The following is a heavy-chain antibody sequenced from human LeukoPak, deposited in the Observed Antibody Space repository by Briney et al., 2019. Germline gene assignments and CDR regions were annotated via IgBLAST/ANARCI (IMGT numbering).Heavy chain of an antibody. CDR2: IYYSGST. V-gene: IGHV4-38-2*02. CDR1: GYSISSGYY. Sequence: SETLSLTCTVSGYSISSGYYWGWIRQPPGKGLEWIGSIYYSGSTFYNPSLKSRVTISVDTSKNQFSLKLSSVTAADTAVYYCARAYGGNSQYFQHWGQGTLVTVSP. D-gene: IGHD4-23*01. CDR3: ARAYGGNSQYFQH. J-gene: IGHJ1*01.